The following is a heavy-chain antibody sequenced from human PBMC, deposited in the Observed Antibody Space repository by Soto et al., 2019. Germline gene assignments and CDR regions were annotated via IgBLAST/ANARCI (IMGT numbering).Heavy chain of an antibody. V-gene: IGHV3-21*01. CDR2: ISSSSIYI. CDR1: GFTFSSYS. D-gene: IGHD2-8*01. Sequence: PGGSLRLSGAACGFTFSSYSINWVRQAPWKGLEWVSSISSSSIYIYYADSVKGRFTISRDNAKNSLYLQMNSLRAEDTAVYYCAREGCTNGVCYKPPLDYWGQGTLVTVYS. CDR3: AREGCTNGVCYKPPLDY. J-gene: IGHJ4*02.